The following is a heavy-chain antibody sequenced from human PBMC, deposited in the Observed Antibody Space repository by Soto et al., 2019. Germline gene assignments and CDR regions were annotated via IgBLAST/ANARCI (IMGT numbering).Heavy chain of an antibody. D-gene: IGHD6-19*01. J-gene: IGHJ5*02. CDR1: GFTFSSYG. Sequence: GGSLRLSCAASGFTFSSYGMHWVRQAPGTGLEWVAVISYDGSNKYYADSVKGRFTISRDNSKNTLYLQMNSLRAEDTAVYYCAKSHRQWLVPNNWFDPWGQGTLVPVSS. CDR2: ISYDGSNK. V-gene: IGHV3-30*18. CDR3: AKSHRQWLVPNNWFDP.